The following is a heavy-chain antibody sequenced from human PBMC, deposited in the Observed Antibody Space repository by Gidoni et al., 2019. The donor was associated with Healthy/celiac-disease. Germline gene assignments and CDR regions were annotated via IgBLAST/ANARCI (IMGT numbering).Heavy chain of an antibody. V-gene: IGHV3-11*01. Sequence: QGQLVESGGGLVKPGGSLRLSCAASGFPFSDYYMRWIRQAPGKGLEWFSYISSSGSTIYYAASVKGRFTISRDNAKNSLYLQMTSLRAEDTAVYYCARDPWELGAFDIWGQGTMVTVSS. CDR2: ISSSGSTI. J-gene: IGHJ3*02. CDR3: ARDPWELGAFDI. D-gene: IGHD1-26*01. CDR1: GFPFSDYY.